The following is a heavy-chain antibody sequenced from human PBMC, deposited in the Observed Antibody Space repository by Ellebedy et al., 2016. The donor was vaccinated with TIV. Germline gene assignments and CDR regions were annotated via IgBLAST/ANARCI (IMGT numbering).Heavy chain of an antibody. CDR2: IKEDRSEK. V-gene: IGHV3-7*01. CDR1: GFTFSSHW. CDR3: ARDRSLSR. J-gene: IGHJ4*02. Sequence: GGSLRLXXVASGFTFSSHWMSWVRQAPGKGLEWVANIKEDRSEKNYVDSVKGRFTISRDNAKNSLYLQMNSLRAEDTAVYYCARDRSLSRWGQGTLVTVSS. D-gene: IGHD2/OR15-2a*01.